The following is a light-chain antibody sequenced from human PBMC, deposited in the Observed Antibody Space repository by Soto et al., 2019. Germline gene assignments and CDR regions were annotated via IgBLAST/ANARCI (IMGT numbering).Light chain of an antibody. Sequence: DIQMTQSPSSLSASVGDTVTITCQASQSISVHLNWYQQKPGKVPKLLIYAASNLQSGVPLRFSGSGSETDFALTISSLQPEDFATYYCQQSYITPYTFGQGTKLEIK. CDR1: QSISVH. CDR3: QQSYITPYT. CDR2: AAS. J-gene: IGKJ2*01. V-gene: IGKV1-39*01.